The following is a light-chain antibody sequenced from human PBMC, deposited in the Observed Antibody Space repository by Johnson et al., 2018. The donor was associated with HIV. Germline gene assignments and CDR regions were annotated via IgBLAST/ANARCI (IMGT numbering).Light chain of an antibody. Sequence: QSVLTQPPSVSAAPGQRVTISCSGSTSNIGDNYVSWYQQLPGAAPKLLIYRDDQRPSGVPDRFSGSKSGTSASLAISGLQAEDEADYYCATWDDSLNGQVFGTGTDVAVL. CDR1: TSNIGDNY. CDR2: RDD. V-gene: IGLV1-47*01. CDR3: ATWDDSLNGQV. J-gene: IGLJ1*01.